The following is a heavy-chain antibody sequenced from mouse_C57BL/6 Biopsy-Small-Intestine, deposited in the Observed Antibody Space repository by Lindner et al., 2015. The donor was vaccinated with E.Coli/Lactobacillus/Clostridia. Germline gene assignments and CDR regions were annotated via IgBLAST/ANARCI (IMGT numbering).Heavy chain of an antibody. CDR1: GYSFTDFY. CDR2: INPSSGGT. V-gene: IGHV1S130*01. CDR3: ARDRFRGYYGMDV. D-gene: IGHD1-1*01. J-gene: IGHJ1*01. Sequence: SVKVSCKASGYSFTDFYMQWVRQAPGQGLEWMGWINPSSGGTHYAPQFQGRVTITRDTSTSTVYVDLSRLTSDDAAVYYCARDRFRGYYGMDVWGQGTTVTVSS.